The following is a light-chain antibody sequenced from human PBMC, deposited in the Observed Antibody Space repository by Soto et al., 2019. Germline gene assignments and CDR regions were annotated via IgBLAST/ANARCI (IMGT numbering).Light chain of an antibody. CDR3: GTWDSSLTSWV. Sequence: QSVLTQPPSVSAAPGQRVSISCSGSDSNIGNNYISWYRQVPGTAPKVVIYDNNKRPSWIPDRYSASKSGTSSTRAITGLRTGDEAFYYCGTWDSSLTSWVFGGGTKLTVL. V-gene: IGLV1-51*01. J-gene: IGLJ3*02. CDR1: DSNIGNNY. CDR2: DNN.